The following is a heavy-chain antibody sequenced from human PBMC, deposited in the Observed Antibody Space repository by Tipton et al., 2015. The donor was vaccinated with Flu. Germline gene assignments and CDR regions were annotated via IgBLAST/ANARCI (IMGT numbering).Heavy chain of an antibody. CDR1: GGTFSSYA. V-gene: IGHV1-69*01. CDR2: IIPIFGTA. J-gene: IGHJ4*02. Sequence: QLVQSGAEVKKPGSSVKVSCKASGGTFSSYAISWVRQAPGQGLEWMGGIIPIFGTANYAQKFQGRVTITADESTSTAYMELSSLRSEDTAVYYCARAITIFGVVPWGAYFDYWGQGTLVTVSS. D-gene: IGHD3-3*01. CDR3: ARAITIFGVVPWGAYFDY.